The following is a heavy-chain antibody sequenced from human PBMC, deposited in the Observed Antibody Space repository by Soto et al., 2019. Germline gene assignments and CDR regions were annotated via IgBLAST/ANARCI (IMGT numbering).Heavy chain of an antibody. D-gene: IGHD1-26*01. CDR1: GGSVSSGSYY. CDR3: ARGIVGATYFDY. J-gene: IGHJ4*02. V-gene: IGHV4-61*01. CDR2: IYYSGST. Sequence: QVQLQESGPGLVKPSETLSLTCTVSGGSVSSGSYYWSWIRQPPGKGLEWIGYIYYSGSTNYNPSLKSRVTISVDTSKNPFSLKLSSVTAADTAVYYCARGIVGATYFDYWGQGTLVTVSS.